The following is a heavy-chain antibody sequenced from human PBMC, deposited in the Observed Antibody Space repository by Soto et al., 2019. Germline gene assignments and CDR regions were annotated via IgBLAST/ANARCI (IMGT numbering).Heavy chain of an antibody. CDR2: ISSSSSYI. CDR1: GFTFSSYS. CDR3: ARDNAPTTVTTAFDY. J-gene: IGHJ4*02. V-gene: IGHV3-21*01. D-gene: IGHD4-17*01. Sequence: GGSLRLSCAASGFTFSSYSMNWVRQAPGKGLEWVSSISSSSSYIYYADSVKGRFTISRDNAKNSLYLQMNSLRAEDTAVYYCARDNAPTTVTTAFDYWGQGTLVTVSS.